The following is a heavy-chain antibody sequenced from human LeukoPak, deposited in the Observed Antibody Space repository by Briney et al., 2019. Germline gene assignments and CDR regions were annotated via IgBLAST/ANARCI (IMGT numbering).Heavy chain of an antibody. CDR1: GGSNNILY. J-gene: IGHJ4*02. CDR3: GRSSGAYQSCDD. V-gene: IGHV4-59*11. CDR2: VYYSGTT. D-gene: IGHD1-26*01. Sequence: SETLSLTCTLSGGSNNILYGSWTRQPPGKGLEWIGYVYYSGTTDYNPSLKSRVTISVDTSKNQFSPRESSVTAADAAVYSCGRSSGAYQSCDDGGEATLVPLSS.